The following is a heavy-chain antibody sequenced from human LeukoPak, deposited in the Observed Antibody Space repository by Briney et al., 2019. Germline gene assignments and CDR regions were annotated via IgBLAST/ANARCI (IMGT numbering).Heavy chain of an antibody. CDR3: TRDITIDGMDF. CDR2: IGTAGDT. CDR1: GFTFSSYL. D-gene: IGHD1-20*01. V-gene: IGHV3-13*01. J-gene: IGHJ6*02. Sequence: GGSLRLSCAASGFTFSSYLMHWVGQATGKGLEWVSAIGTAGDTYYPASVNDRITTTRENANTSLYLQMNSLRAEDAAVYYCTRDITIDGMDFWGQGTTVTAS.